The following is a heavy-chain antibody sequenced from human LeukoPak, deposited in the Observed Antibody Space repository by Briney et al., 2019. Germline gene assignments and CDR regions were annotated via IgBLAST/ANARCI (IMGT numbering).Heavy chain of an antibody. Sequence: SETLSLTCTVSGGSIGWDYWSWIRQSAGKGLEWIGRIYKSGTTSYNPSFRSRVTMSVDTSKNHFSLTLTSVTAADTAVYYCAREESYQDTNGYSYFFDSWGQGSLVTVSS. CDR3: AREESYQDTNGYSYFFDS. J-gene: IGHJ4*02. V-gene: IGHV4-4*07. CDR1: GGSIGWDY. D-gene: IGHD3-22*01. CDR2: IYKSGTT.